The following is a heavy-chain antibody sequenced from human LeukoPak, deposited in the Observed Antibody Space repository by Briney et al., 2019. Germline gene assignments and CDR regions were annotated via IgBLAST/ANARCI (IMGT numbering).Heavy chain of an antibody. J-gene: IGHJ6*02. CDR1: GFTFSTYA. Sequence: GGSLRLSCAASGFTFSTYAMSWVRQAPGKGLEWVSTISGSGANTYYADSVKGRFTISRDNSKNALYLQMNSLRAEDTAVYYCAPSLGGTVYGMDDWGQGTTVTVSS. CDR2: ISGSGANT. V-gene: IGHV3-23*01. CDR3: APSLGGTVYGMDD. D-gene: IGHD3-16*01.